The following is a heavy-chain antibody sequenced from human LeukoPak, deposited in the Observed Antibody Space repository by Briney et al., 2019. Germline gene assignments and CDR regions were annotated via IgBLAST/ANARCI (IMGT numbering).Heavy chain of an antibody. CDR3: ARAGEYQLLYYYYYMDV. V-gene: IGHV1-46*01. D-gene: IGHD2-2*01. Sequence: ASVKFSCKASGYTFSSYYMHWVRQAHGQGLEWMGIINPSGGSTSYAQKFQGRVTMTRDMSTSTVYMELSSLRSEDTAVYYCARAGEYQLLYYYYYMDVWGKGTTVTVSS. J-gene: IGHJ6*03. CDR1: GYTFSSYY. CDR2: INPSGGST.